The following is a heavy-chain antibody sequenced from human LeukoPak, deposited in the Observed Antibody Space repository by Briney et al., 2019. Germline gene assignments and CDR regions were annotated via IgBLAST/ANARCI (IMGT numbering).Heavy chain of an antibody. D-gene: IGHD3-3*01. Sequence: GGSLRLSCAASGFTFSSHSMNWVRQAPGKGLEWVSYISSSSSTIYYADSVKGRFTISRDNAKNSLYLQMNSLRAEDTAVYYCAREGPHDDYDFWSGYYTHGMDVWGQGTTVTVSS. CDR2: ISSSSSTI. V-gene: IGHV3-48*01. J-gene: IGHJ6*02. CDR1: GFTFSSHS. CDR3: AREGPHDDYDFWSGYYTHGMDV.